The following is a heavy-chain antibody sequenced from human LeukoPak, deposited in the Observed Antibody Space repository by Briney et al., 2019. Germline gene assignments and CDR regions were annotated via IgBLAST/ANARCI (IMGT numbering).Heavy chain of an antibody. Sequence: PGGVPGLSFAASGVNFSRYLMPRVRQAPGEGLVWVSRINSDGSSTSYADSVKGRFTISRDNAKNTLYLQMNSLRAEDTAVYYCARDPVAGTGYWGQGTLVTVSS. CDR2: INSDGSST. CDR3: ARDPVAGTGY. J-gene: IGHJ4*02. V-gene: IGHV3-74*01. D-gene: IGHD6-19*01. CDR1: GVNFSRYL.